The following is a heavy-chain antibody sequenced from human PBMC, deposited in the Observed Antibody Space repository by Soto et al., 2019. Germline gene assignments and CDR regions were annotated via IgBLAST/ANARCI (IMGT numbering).Heavy chain of an antibody. D-gene: IGHD3-3*01. CDR2: ISSSSSYI. CDR3: ARDRVAYYDFWSGHDY. J-gene: IGHJ4*02. Sequence: GGSLRLSCAASGFTFSSYSMNWVRQAPGKGLEWVSSISSSSSYIYYADSVKGRFTISRDNAKNSLYLQMNSLRAEDTAVYYCARDRVAYYDFWSGHDYWGQGTLVTVSS. V-gene: IGHV3-21*01. CDR1: GFTFSSYS.